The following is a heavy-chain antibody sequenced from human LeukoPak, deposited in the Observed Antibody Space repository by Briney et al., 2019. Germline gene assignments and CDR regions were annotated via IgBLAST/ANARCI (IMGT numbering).Heavy chain of an antibody. CDR2: IKQDGSEK. V-gene: IGHV3-7*01. J-gene: IGHJ4*02. CDR1: GFTFSSYW. D-gene: IGHD5-12*01. CDR3: ASNREWLRFGDYFDY. Sequence: TGGSLRLSCAASGFTFSSYWMSWVRQAPGKGLEWVANIKQDGSEKYYVDSVKGRFTISRDNAKNSLYLQMNSLRAEDTAVYYCASNREWLRFGDYFDYWGQGTLVTVSS.